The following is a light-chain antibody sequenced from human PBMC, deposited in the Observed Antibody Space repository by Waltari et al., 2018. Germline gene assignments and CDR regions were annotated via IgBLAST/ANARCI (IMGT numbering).Light chain of an antibody. Sequence: EIVMTQSPATLFVSPGERATLSCSASQSISSNLAWYQQKPGQAPRPLMYGASTRATAIPARFSGSGSGTEFALTISSLQSEDSAVYYCQQYQNWPQTFGQGTKLQIK. CDR3: QQYQNWPQT. J-gene: IGKJ2*01. CDR2: GAS. CDR1: QSISSN. V-gene: IGKV3-15*01.